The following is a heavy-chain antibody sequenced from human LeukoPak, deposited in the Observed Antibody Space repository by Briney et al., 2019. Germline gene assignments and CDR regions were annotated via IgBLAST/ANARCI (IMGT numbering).Heavy chain of an antibody. Sequence: SETLSLTCTVSGGSISSYYWSWIRQPPGKGLEWIGEINHSGSTNYNPSLKSRVTISVDTSKNQFSLKLSSVTAADTAVYYCARQLRSWGQGTLVTVSS. V-gene: IGHV4-34*01. CDR2: INHSGST. D-gene: IGHD2-2*01. CDR1: GGSISSYY. J-gene: IGHJ4*02. CDR3: ARQLRS.